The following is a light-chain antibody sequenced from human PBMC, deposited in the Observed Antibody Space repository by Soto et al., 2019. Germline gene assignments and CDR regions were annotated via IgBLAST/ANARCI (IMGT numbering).Light chain of an antibody. J-gene: IGKJ3*01. CDR2: DAS. CDR3: QQRSNGVT. V-gene: IGKV3-11*01. Sequence: EIVLTQSPATLSLSPGERATLSCRASQSVSSYLAWYQQKPGQAPRLLISDASNRATGIPARFSGSGSGTDFTLTSSSLEPEDFAVYYCQQRSNGVTFGPGTKVDIK. CDR1: QSVSSY.